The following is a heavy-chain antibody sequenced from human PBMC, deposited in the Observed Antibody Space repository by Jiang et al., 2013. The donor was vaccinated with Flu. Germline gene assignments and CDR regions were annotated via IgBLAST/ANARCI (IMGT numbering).Heavy chain of an antibody. Sequence: LLKRSETLSLMCDVSDYSINRNNYWGWIRQPPGKGLEWIGSIFHTDTTYYNPTLESRVSLSIDTSKNQFSLRLRSVNAADTAVYYCARGDIVSRNGFDYWGQGILVTVSS. D-gene: IGHD5/OR15-5a*01. CDR2: IFHTDTT. J-gene: IGHJ4*02. V-gene: IGHV4-38-2*01. CDR3: ARGDIVSRNGFDY. CDR1: DYSINRNNY.